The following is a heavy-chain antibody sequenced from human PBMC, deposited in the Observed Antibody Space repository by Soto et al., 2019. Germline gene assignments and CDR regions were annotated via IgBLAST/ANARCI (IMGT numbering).Heavy chain of an antibody. CDR1: GYAFTTYG. CDR3: ARGRYGDY. J-gene: IGHJ4*02. V-gene: IGHV1-18*01. D-gene: IGHD1-1*01. Sequence: QVHLVQSGAEVKKPGASVKVSCKGSGYAFTTYGITWVRQAPGQGLEWMGWISAHNGNTNYAQKLQGRVTVTRDTSTSTAYMEPRSLRSDGTAVYYCARGRYGDYWGQGALVTVSS. CDR2: ISAHNGNT.